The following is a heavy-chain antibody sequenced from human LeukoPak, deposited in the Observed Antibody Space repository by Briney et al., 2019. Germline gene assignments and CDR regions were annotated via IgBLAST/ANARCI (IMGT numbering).Heavy chain of an antibody. V-gene: IGHV4-59*01. CDR3: ARVHSSGWYP. J-gene: IGHJ5*02. CDR1: GGSISSYY. D-gene: IGHD6-19*01. CDR2: IYYSGST. Sequence: SETLSLTCTVSGGSISSYYWSWIRQPPGKGLEWIGYIYYSGSTNYNPSLKSRVTISVDTSKNQFSLKLSSVTAADTAVYYCARVHSSGWYPWGQGTLVTVSS.